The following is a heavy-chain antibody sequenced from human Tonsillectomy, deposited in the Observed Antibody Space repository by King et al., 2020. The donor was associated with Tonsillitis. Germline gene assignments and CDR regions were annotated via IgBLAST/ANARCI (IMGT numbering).Heavy chain of an antibody. Sequence: VQLVESGGGLVQPGGSLRLSCAASGFTFSSYSMNWVRQAPGKGLEWVSYISSSSSSSSSSIIYYADSVKGRFTISRDNAKNSLYLQMNSLRDEDTAVYYCARGYCSSTSCRYFDYWGQGTLVIVSS. D-gene: IGHD2-2*01. CDR1: GFTFSSYS. J-gene: IGHJ4*02. CDR2: ISSSSSSSSSSII. CDR3: ARGYCSSTSCRYFDY. V-gene: IGHV3-48*02.